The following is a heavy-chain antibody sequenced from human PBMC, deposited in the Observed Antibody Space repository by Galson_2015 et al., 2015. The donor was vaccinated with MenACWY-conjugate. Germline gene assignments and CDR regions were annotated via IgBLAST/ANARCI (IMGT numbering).Heavy chain of an antibody. V-gene: IGHV1-3*01. CDR1: GYTFTSHA. J-gene: IGHJ6*02. Sequence: SVKVSCKASGYTFTSHAMHWVRQAPGQGLEWMGWINAGNGNTKYSQKFQGRVTITRDTSASTAYMELSSLRSEDTAVYYCATTGEGHCSSTSCYGLDYYYGIDVWGQGTTVTVSS. CDR2: INAGNGNT. D-gene: IGHD2-2*01. CDR3: ATTGEGHCSSTSCYGLDYYYGIDV.